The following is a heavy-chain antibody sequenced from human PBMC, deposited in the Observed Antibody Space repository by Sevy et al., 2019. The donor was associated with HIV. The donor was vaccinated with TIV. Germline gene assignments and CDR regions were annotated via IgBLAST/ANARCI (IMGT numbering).Heavy chain of an antibody. D-gene: IGHD3-22*01. CDR2: ISFDGSRK. J-gene: IGHJ4*01. V-gene: IGHV3-30*03. Sequence: GGSLRLSCVASGFTFSSYGMHWVRQAPGKGLEWVAVISFDGSRKYYSDSVKGRFTISRDNSKNTLYLQLNSLRPEDTAVHYCARDHDSSGDFRIRYFDYWGHGTLVTVSS. CDR1: GFTFSSYG. CDR3: ARDHDSSGDFRIRYFDY.